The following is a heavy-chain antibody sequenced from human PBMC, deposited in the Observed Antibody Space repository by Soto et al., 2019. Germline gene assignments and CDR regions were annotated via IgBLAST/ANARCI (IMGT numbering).Heavy chain of an antibody. CDR1: GGTFSSYA. D-gene: IGHD6-19*01. CDR3: ARNPRAVAAMHMDV. J-gene: IGHJ6*03. Sequence: QVQLVQSGAEVKKPGSSVKVSCKASGGTFSSYAFNWVRQAPGQGLEWMGRIIPILGIGDYAQRFQGRVTITADKSTSTVDMELSSLRSEDTAVYYCARNPRAVAAMHMDVWVKGTMVTLSS. CDR2: IIPILGIG. V-gene: IGHV1-69*04.